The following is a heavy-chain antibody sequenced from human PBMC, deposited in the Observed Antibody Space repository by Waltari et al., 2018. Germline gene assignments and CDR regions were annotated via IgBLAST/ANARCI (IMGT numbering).Heavy chain of an antibody. J-gene: IGHJ4*02. CDR1: GFSVISNY. V-gene: IGHV3-53*02. Sequence: EVQMVETGGGLIQPGGSLRLSCAVSGFSVISNYMTGVRQPPGKGLEGVSYIYSGGSTYYADSVKGRFTISRDNSKNTLYLQMNNLRAEDTAVYYCARENSGSYGEFDFWGQGTLVTVSS. CDR2: IYSGGST. D-gene: IGHD1-26*01. CDR3: ARENSGSYGEFDF.